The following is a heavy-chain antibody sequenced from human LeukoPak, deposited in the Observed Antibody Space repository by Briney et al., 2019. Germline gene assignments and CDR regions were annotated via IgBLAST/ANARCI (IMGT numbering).Heavy chain of an antibody. CDR2: INHSGST. Sequence: PSETLSLTCAVHGGSFSGYYWSWIRQPPGKGLEWIGEINHSGSTNYNPSLKSRVSLSIDTSKQQFSLRLSSVTAADTAVYYCARDLELERNRWNYFESWGQGTLVTVSS. CDR1: GGSFSGYY. D-gene: IGHD1-1*01. J-gene: IGHJ4*02. V-gene: IGHV4-34*01. CDR3: ARDLELERNRWNYFES.